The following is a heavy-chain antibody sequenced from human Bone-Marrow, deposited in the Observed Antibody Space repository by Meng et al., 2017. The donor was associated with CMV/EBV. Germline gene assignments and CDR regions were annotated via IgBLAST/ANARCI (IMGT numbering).Heavy chain of an antibody. CDR1: GGSVSSGSYY. CDR2: IYYSGST. V-gene: IGHV4-61*01. Sequence: SETLSLTCTVSGGSVSSGSYYWSWIRQPPGKGLEWIGYIYYSGSTNYNPFLKSRVTISVDTSKNQFSLKLSSVTAADTAVYYCARDGYYDFWSGYLGYWGQGTLVTVS. D-gene: IGHD3-3*01. J-gene: IGHJ4*02. CDR3: ARDGYYDFWSGYLGY.